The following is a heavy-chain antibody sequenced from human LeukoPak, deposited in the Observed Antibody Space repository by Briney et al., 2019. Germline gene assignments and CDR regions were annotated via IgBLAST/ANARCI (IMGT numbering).Heavy chain of an antibody. V-gene: IGHV7-4-1*02. CDR3: ARVGGEAAAGTAPEFDY. CDR2: INTNTGNP. Sequence: HAASVKVSCKASGYTFTSYAMNWVRQAPGQGLEWMGWINTNTGNPTYAQGFTGRFVFSLDTSVSTAYLQISSLKAEDIAVYYCARVGGEAAAGTAPEFDYWGQGTLVTVSS. CDR1: GYTFTSYA. D-gene: IGHD6-13*01. J-gene: IGHJ4*02.